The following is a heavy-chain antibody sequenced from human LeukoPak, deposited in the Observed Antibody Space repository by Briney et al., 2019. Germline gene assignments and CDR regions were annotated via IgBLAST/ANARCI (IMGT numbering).Heavy chain of an antibody. CDR3: VRGPPGGRELTGYYSYYYMDV. D-gene: IGHD1-26*01. Sequence: GGSLRLSCAASGFTFSSYWMHWVRQAPGKGLVWVSGINWNGGITGYADSVKGRFTISRDNAKNSLYVQMNSLRAEDTALYYCVRGPPGGRELTGYYSYYYMDVWGKGTTVTVSS. V-gene: IGHV3-20*04. CDR2: INWNGGIT. J-gene: IGHJ6*03. CDR1: GFTFSSYW.